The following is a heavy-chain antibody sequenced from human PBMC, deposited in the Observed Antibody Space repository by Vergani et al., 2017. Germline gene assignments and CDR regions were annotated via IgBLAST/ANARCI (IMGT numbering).Heavy chain of an antibody. D-gene: IGHD3-10*01. CDR3: ARAQYYNWFDP. V-gene: IGHV4-59*08. Sequence: QLQESGPGLVKPSETLSLTCTVSGGSISSYYWSWIRQPPGKGLEWIGYIYYSGSTNYNPSLKSRVTISIDTSKNQFSLNLSSVTAADTAVYYCARAQYYNWFDPWGQGRMVTVSS. J-gene: IGHJ5*02. CDR1: GGSISSYY. CDR2: IYYSGST.